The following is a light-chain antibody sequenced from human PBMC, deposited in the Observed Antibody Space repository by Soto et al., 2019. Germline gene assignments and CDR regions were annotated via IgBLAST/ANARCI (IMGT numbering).Light chain of an antibody. J-gene: IGKJ1*01. Sequence: IQLTQSTNSLSASVGDRVTVTCRASQNISSSFNWYQQKPGEAPRVLIYAATSLQSGVPSRFSGSGSGTDFTLTISSLQPEDFATYYCQQSYKSPQTFGQGTKVDIK. V-gene: IGKV1-39*01. CDR3: QQSYKSPQT. CDR1: QNISSS. CDR2: AAT.